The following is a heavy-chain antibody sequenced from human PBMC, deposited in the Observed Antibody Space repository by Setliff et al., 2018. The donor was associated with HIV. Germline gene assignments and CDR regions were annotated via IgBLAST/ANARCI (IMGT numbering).Heavy chain of an antibody. CDR1: GYSISSGYF. V-gene: IGHV4-38-2*01. D-gene: IGHD5-18*01. CDR3: ARQVGSQYSYWAYYFDS. Sequence: SETLSLTCAVSGYSISSGYFWGWIRQPPGKGLEWIGSLYHSGTNFYNPSLKSRVTISLDTSTNRFSRKLNSVTAADTAIYYCARQVGSQYSYWAYYFDSWGQGALVTVSS. J-gene: IGHJ4*02. CDR2: LYHSGTN.